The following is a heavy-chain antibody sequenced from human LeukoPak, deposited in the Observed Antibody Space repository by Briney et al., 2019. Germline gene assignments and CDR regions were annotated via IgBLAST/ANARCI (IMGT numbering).Heavy chain of an antibody. CDR1: GGTFSSYA. CDR3: ARDQSLVAYSSTWFDY. V-gene: IGHV1-69*13. Sequence: SVKGSCKASGGTFSSYAISWVRQAPGQGLEWMGGIIPIFGTANYAQKFQGRVTITADESTSTAYMELRSLGSDDTAVYYCARDQSLVAYSSTWFDYWGQGTLVTVSS. J-gene: IGHJ4*02. D-gene: IGHD6-13*01. CDR2: IIPIFGTA.